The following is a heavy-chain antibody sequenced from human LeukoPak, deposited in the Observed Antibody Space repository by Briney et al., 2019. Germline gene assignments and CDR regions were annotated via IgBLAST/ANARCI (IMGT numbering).Heavy chain of an antibody. Sequence: ASVKVSCKASGGTFSSYAISWVRRAPGQGLEWMGGIIPIFGTANYAQKFQGRVTITADESTSTAYMELSSLRSEDTAVYYCARDYSNYVYYYYGMDVWGQGTTVTVSS. CDR3: ARDYSNYVYYYYGMDV. CDR1: GGTFSSYA. J-gene: IGHJ6*02. CDR2: IIPIFGTA. D-gene: IGHD4-11*01. V-gene: IGHV1-69*13.